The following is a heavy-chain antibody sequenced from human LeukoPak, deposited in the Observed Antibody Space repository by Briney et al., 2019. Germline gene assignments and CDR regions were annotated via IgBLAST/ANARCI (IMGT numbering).Heavy chain of an antibody. CDR2: MNQDGSIK. Sequence: QPGGSLRLSCAASGFTFINYWMNWVRQAPGKGLEWVANMNQDGSIKYSVDSVKGRFTISRDNADNSLCLQMNSLRAEDTAVYYCARGARDSGDYVIDYWGQGTPVTVSS. V-gene: IGHV3-7*01. CDR1: GFTFINYW. D-gene: IGHD4-17*01. J-gene: IGHJ4*02. CDR3: ARGARDSGDYVIDY.